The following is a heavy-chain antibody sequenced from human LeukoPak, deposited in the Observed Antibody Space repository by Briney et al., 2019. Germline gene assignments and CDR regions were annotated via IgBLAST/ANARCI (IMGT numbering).Heavy chain of an antibody. J-gene: IGHJ2*01. D-gene: IGHD3-10*01. CDR1: GGSFSGYY. Sequence: SETLSLTCAVYGGSFSGYYWSWIRQPPGKGLEWIGEINHSGSTNYNPPLKSRVTISVDTSKNQFSLKLSSVTAADTAVYYCARGRKSITTAGGYFDLWGRGTLVTVSS. CDR2: INHSGST. CDR3: ARGRKSITTAGGYFDL. V-gene: IGHV4-34*01.